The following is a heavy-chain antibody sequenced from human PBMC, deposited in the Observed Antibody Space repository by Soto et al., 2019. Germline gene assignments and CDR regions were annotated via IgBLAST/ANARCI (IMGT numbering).Heavy chain of an antibody. CDR2: IDTSGSST. CDR1: GFIFTNFW. J-gene: IGHJ4*02. V-gene: IGHV3-74*01. CDR3: AKDSWYFDL. Sequence: GESLKISCEASGFIFTNFWMHWVRQVPGKGLAWVSRIDTSGSSTSYADSVKGRFTISRDNAKNTVSLQMNSLRAEDTGVYYCAKDSWYFDLWSQGSLVTVSS. D-gene: IGHD6-13*01.